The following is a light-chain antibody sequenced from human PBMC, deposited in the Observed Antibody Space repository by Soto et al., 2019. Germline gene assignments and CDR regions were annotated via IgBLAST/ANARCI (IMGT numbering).Light chain of an antibody. CDR1: SNDVGGYNY. J-gene: IGLJ2*01. CDR2: DVS. V-gene: IGLV2-14*01. CDR3: SSYTSSNTVV. Sequence: QSALTQPASVSGSPGQSIAISCTGTSNDVGGYNYVSWYQQHPGKAPKLMIYDVSARPSGVSNRVSGSKSDNTASLTISGLQAEDEADYYCSSYTSSNTVVFGGGTKVTVL.